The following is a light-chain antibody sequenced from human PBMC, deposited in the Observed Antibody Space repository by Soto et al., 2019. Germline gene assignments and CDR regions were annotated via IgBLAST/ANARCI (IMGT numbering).Light chain of an antibody. V-gene: IGKV3-15*01. CDR3: QQRQSWPRT. CDR1: QSVASN. Sequence: EMAVTQSPPTLSVSPGERATLSCRASQSVASNLAWYQQKPGQTPRLLIYAASTRATGIPARFSGSGSGTDFNLTITSLQSEDFAVYYCQQRQSWPRTFGQGTKVDIK. J-gene: IGKJ1*01. CDR2: AAS.